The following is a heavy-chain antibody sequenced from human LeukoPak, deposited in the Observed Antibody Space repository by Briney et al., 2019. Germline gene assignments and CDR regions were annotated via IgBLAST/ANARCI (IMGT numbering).Heavy chain of an antibody. CDR2: IIPILGIA. D-gene: IGHD3-22*01. CDR1: GGTFSSYA. J-gene: IGHJ6*02. Sequence: ASVKVSCKASGGTFSSYAISWVRQAPGQGLEWMGRIIPILGIANYAQKFQGRVTITADKSTSTAYMELSSLRSEDTAVYYCARAPYHDSSGYSAYYYYGMDVWGQGTTVTVSS. V-gene: IGHV1-69*04. CDR3: ARAPYHDSSGYSAYYYYGMDV.